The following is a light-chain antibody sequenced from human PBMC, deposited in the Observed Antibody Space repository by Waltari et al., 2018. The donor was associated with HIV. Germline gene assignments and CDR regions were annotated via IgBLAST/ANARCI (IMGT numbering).Light chain of an antibody. CDR3: QQYYSTPWT. Sequence: DICMTQSPDSLVVSVCEGATLDCMSSHSVLYSFTDNNYLAWYQQKPGQPPKLLIYWAYTRESGVPDRFSGSGSGTDFALTISSLQPEDVAVYYCQQYYSTPWTFGQGTKVEIK. CDR1: HSVLYSFTDNNY. V-gene: IGKV4-1*01. J-gene: IGKJ1*01. CDR2: WAY.